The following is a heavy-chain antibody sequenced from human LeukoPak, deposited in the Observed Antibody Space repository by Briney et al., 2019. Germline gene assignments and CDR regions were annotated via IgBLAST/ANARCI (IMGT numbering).Heavy chain of an antibody. Sequence: GASVKVSCKASGYTVTSYYMHWVRQAPGQGLEWMGIINPSGGSTSYAQKFQGRVTMTRDTSTSTVYMELSSLRSEDTAVYYCARGPEGSWIQLWLLDYWGQGTQVTVSS. V-gene: IGHV1-46*01. D-gene: IGHD5-18*01. CDR3: ARGPEGSWIQLWLLDY. CDR2: INPSGGST. CDR1: GYTVTSYY. J-gene: IGHJ4*02.